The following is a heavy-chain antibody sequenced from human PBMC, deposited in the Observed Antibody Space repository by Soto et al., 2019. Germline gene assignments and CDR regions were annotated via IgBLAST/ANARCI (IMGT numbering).Heavy chain of an antibody. Sequence: GASVKVSCKASGDTFSSYAIQWVRQAPGQGREWMGWINCGNGNTNYAQKLQGRVSITRDTSPSTAYMEVSSLRSEDTAVYFCAREHDSWALYAFEIWGQGTTVTVSS. V-gene: IGHV1-3*01. J-gene: IGHJ3*02. CDR2: INCGNGNT. CDR3: AREHDSWALYAFEI. CDR1: GDTFSSYA. D-gene: IGHD1-1*01.